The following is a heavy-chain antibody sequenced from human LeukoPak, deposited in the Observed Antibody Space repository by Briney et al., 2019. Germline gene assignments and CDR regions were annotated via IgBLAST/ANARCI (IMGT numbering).Heavy chain of an antibody. J-gene: IGHJ5*02. CDR3: ARERFRVGATGPLFDP. V-gene: IGHV1-8*01. CDR1: GYTFTSYD. Sequence: ASVKVSCKASGYTFTSYDINWVRQATGQGLEWMGWMNPNSGNTGYAQKFQGRVTMTRNTSISTAYMELSSLRSEDTAVYYCARERFRVGATGPLFDPWGQGTLVTVSS. CDR2: MNPNSGNT. D-gene: IGHD1-26*01.